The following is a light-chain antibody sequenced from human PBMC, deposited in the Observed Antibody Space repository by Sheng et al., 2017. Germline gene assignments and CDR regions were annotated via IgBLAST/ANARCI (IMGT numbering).Light chain of an antibody. CDR1: QTIGTS. V-gene: IGKV1-5*01. CDR3: QHFNNYL. J-gene: IGKJ4*01. CDR2: DAS. Sequence: DIQMTQSPSTLSASVGDRVTITCRASQTIGTSLAWYQQKPGKAPKLLIYDASTLETGVPSRFSGSGSGTDFTLTISSLQPEDFATYYCQHFNNYLFAGGTKVEIK.